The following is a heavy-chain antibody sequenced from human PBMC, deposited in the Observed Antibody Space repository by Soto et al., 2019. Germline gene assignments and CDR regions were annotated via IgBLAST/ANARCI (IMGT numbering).Heavy chain of an antibody. J-gene: IGHJ4*02. CDR2: IYSAGST. D-gene: IGHD6-19*01. CDR3: ARDTVAVAGRDY. CDR1: VTVSSNY. V-gene: IGHV3-66*01. Sequence: EVQLVESGGGLVQPGGSLRLSCAASVTVSSNYMTWVRQAPGKGLGWVSVIYSAGSTFYADSVKGRFTISRDNSRDTLYLQMNGLRAEDTAVYYCARDTVAVAGRDYWGQGTLVTVSS.